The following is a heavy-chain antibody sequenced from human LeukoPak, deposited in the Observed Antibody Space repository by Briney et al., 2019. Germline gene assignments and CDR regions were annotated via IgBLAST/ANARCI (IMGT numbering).Heavy chain of an antibody. Sequence: ASVKVSCKASGYTFTSYGISWVRQAPGQGLEWMGWISAYNGNTNYAQKLQGRVTMTTDTSTSTAYMELRSLRSDDTAVYYCARLRAGRFLEWPYYYMDVWGKGTTVTVSS. D-gene: IGHD3-3*01. J-gene: IGHJ6*03. V-gene: IGHV1-18*01. CDR1: GYTFTSYG. CDR2: ISAYNGNT. CDR3: ARLRAGRFLEWPYYYMDV.